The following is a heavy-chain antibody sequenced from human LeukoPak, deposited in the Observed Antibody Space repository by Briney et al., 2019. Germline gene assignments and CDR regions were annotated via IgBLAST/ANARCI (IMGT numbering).Heavy chain of an antibody. J-gene: IGHJ6*03. Sequence: ASVKVSCKASGYTFTSYGISWVRQAPGQGLEWMGWISAYNGNTNYAQKLQGRVTMTTDTSTSTAYMELRSLRSDDTAVYYCARDPGEYSGSYYRFGYYYYMDVWGKGTAVTVSS. CDR3: ARDPGEYSGSYYRFGYYYYMDV. CDR1: GYTFTSYG. CDR2: ISAYNGNT. V-gene: IGHV1-18*01. D-gene: IGHD1-26*01.